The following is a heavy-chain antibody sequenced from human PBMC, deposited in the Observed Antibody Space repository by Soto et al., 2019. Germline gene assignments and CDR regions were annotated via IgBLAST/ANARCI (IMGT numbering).Heavy chain of an antibody. CDR2: IYYSGST. CDR1: GCSISSYY. V-gene: IGHV4-59*08. D-gene: IGHD4-17*01. Sequence: SETLSLTCPVSGCSISSYYGSWIRQPPGKGLEWIGYIYYSGSTNYSPSLKSRVTISVDTSKNQFSLKLSSVTAADTAVYYCARLRWGGDYYYYYYMDVWGKGTTVTVSS. J-gene: IGHJ6*03. CDR3: ARLRWGGDYYYYYYMDV.